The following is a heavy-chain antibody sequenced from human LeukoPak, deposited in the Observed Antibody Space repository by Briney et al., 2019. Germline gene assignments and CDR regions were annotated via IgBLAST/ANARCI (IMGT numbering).Heavy chain of an antibody. J-gene: IGHJ6*04. CDR3: ARAVYYYGSGSPDYYYGMDV. D-gene: IGHD3-10*01. CDR2: NIPIFGTA. CDR1: GGTFSSYD. V-gene: IGHV1-69*13. Sequence: SVKVYCKASGGTFSSYDISWVRQAPGQGLEWMGGNIPIFGTANYAQKFRGRVTITADESTSTAYMELSSLRSEDTAVYYCARAVYYYGSGSPDYYYGMDVWGKGTTVTVSS.